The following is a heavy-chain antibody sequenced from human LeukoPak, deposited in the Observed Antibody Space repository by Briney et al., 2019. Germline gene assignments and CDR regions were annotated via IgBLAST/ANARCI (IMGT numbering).Heavy chain of an antibody. Sequence: GGSLRLSCAASGFTFSSYSMNWVRQAPGRGLEWVSSISSSSSYIYYADSVKGRFTISRDNAKNSLYLQMNSLRAEDTAVYYCASGRLRAFDYWGQGTLVTVSS. V-gene: IGHV3-21*01. D-gene: IGHD1-1*01. CDR2: ISSSSSYI. J-gene: IGHJ4*02. CDR1: GFTFSSYS. CDR3: ASGRLRAFDY.